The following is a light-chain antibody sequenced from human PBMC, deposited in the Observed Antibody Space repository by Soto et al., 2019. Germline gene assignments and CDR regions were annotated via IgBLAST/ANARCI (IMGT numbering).Light chain of an antibody. Sequence: EIVLTQSPATLSLSPGARATLSCRASPSVTNFLAWYQQKPGQAPRLLIYGAFNRATGIPARFSGSGSGAYLAITISRLEPEDCAVYYCHHYDISSWTFGQGTKVDIK. CDR3: HHYDISSWT. CDR1: PSVTNF. CDR2: GAF. J-gene: IGKJ1*01. V-gene: IGKV3-20*01.